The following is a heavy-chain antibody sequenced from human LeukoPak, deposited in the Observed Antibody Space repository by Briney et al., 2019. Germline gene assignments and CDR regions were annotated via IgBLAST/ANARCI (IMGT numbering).Heavy chain of an antibody. Sequence: PGGSLRLSCAASGFTFSSYAVSWVRQAPGKGLEWVSAISGSGGSTYYADSVKGRFTISRDNSKNTLYLQMNSLRAEDTAVYYCAKSGLLLYYFDYWGQGTLVTVSS. CDR2: ISGSGGST. CDR3: AKSGLLLYYFDY. CDR1: GFTFSSYA. J-gene: IGHJ4*02. V-gene: IGHV3-23*01. D-gene: IGHD2-15*01.